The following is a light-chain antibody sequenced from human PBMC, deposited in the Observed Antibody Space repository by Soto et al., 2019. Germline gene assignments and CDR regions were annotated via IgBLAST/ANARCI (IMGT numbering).Light chain of an antibody. J-gene: IGKJ3*01. CDR3: QHRNERPFT. Sequence: EIVMTQSPATLSLSPGERATLSCRASQSVSSSYLSWYQQKPGQAPRLLIYGASTRATGIPARFSGSGSGTDFTLTISSLEPEDVAVYYCQHRNERPFTFGPGTKLEIE. V-gene: IGKV3D-7*01. CDR2: GAS. CDR1: QSVSSSY.